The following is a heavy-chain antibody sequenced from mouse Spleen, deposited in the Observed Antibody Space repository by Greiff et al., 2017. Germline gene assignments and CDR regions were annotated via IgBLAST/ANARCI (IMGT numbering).Heavy chain of an antibody. Sequence: VQLQQSGPGLVQPAQSLSITCTASGFTLTSYGVHWVRQSPGKGLEWLGVIRSGGSTDYYAAFMCRLSITKDNSKSQVFFKMNSLQADDTAIYYCAKITGGAMDYWGQGTSVTVSS. V-gene: IGHV2-5*01. CDR2: IRSGGST. CDR1: GFTLTSYG. J-gene: IGHJ4*01. CDR3: AKITGGAMDY.